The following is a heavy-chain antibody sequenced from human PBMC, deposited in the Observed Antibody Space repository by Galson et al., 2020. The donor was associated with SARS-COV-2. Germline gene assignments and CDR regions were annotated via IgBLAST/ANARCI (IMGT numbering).Heavy chain of an antibody. CDR1: GFAFSNYW. V-gene: IGHV3-74*01. Sequence: GESLKISCAASGFAFSNYWMHWVHPTPGKGLEWVSRIQSDGSIITYADSVKGRFTISRDNAKNTLYLQMNSLRSEDTALYYWAGALAIWGQGTLVTVSS. CDR2: IQSDGSII. CDR3: AGALAI. J-gene: IGHJ4*02.